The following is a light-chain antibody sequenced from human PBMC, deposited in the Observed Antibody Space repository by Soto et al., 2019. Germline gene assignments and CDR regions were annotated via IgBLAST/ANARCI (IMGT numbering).Light chain of an antibody. Sequence: DIQMTQSPSSLSASVGDRVTITCRASQGISNYLVWYQQKSGKVPKILIYAASTLQSGVPSRFIGSGSGTAFTLTISSLQPEDVEYYYCQNYNGAPWTFGQGTKVEIK. J-gene: IGKJ1*01. CDR2: AAS. CDR3: QNYNGAPWT. CDR1: QGISNY. V-gene: IGKV1-27*01.